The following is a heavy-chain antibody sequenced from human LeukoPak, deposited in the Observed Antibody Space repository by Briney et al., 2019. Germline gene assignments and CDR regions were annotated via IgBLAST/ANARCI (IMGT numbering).Heavy chain of an antibody. J-gene: IGHJ2*01. CDR2: IYYSGST. V-gene: IGHV4-59*01. CDR3: ARTYDYGDPWYFDL. D-gene: IGHD4-17*01. Sequence: SETLSLTCTVSGGSISSYYWSWIRQPPGKGLEWIGYIYYSGSTNYNPSLKSRVTISVDTSKNQFSLKLSSVTAADTAVYYCARTYDYGDPWYFDLWGRGTLVTVSS. CDR1: GGSISSYY.